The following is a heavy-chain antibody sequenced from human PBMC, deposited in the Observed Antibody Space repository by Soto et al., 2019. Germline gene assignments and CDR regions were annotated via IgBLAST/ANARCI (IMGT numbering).Heavy chain of an antibody. Sequence: QLQLQESGPGLVKPSETLSLTCTVSGGSISGSDYNWGWIRQPPGKGLDWIGSIYYTGRTSYKPSFNCRSTIYLDTSKTQFSLTLDSVTAADTAVYYCARFFDSWGPGTLVTVSS. V-gene: IGHV4-39*01. CDR2: IYYTGRT. J-gene: IGHJ4*02. CDR3: ARFFDS. CDR1: GGSISGSDYN.